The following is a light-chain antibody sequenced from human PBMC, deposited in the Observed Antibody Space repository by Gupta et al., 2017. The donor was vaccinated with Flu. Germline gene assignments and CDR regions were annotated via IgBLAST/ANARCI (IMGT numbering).Light chain of an antibody. V-gene: IGKV1-5*03. CDR3: QQYNSYPYT. CDR1: QSISNC. Sequence: IHLPPSPSTRSASVGDRVTITCRASQSISNCLARYQQKPGKAPKLLIYAASSLESGVPSRFSGSGSGTEFTLTIRSLQPDDFATYYCQQYNSYPYTFGQGTKVEIK. J-gene: IGKJ1*01. CDR2: AAS.